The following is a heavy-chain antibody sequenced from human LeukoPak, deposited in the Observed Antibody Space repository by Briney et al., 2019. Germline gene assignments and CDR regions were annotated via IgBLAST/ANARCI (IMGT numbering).Heavy chain of an antibody. V-gene: IGHV3-33*06. CDR2: IWYDGSNK. CDR3: AKYGGNSGMAFDI. Sequence: GGSLRLSCAASGFTFSSYGMHWVRQAPGKGLEWVAVIWYDGSNKYYADSVKGRFTISRDNSKNTLYLQMNSLRAEDTAVYYCAKYGGNSGMAFDIWGQGTVVTVSS. J-gene: IGHJ3*02. CDR1: GFTFSSYG. D-gene: IGHD4-23*01.